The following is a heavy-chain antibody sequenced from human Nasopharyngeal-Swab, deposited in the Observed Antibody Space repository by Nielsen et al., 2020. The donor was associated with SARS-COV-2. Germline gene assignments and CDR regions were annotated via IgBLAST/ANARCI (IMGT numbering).Heavy chain of an antibody. V-gene: IGHV3-15*01. CDR2: IKSKTDGGTT. CDR3: TTGYSSSWYYYYGMDV. CDR1: GFTFSNAW. J-gene: IGHJ6*02. Sequence: GGSLRFSCAASGFTFSNAWMSWVRQAPGKGLEWVGRIKSKTDGGTTDYAAPVKGRFTISRDDSKNTLYLQMNSLKTEDTAVYYCTTGYSSSWYYYYGMDVWGQGTTVTVSS. D-gene: IGHD6-13*01.